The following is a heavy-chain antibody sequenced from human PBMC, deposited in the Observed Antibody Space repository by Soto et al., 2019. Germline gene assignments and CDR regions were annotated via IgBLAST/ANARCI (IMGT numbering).Heavy chain of an antibody. J-gene: IGHJ4*02. CDR2: SHYCGCT. V-gene: IGHV4-39*01. D-gene: IGHD3-22*01. CDR1: GGSISSSSHY. Sequence: SETLSLTCTVSGGSISSSSHYWGWIRQPPGKGLEWIWTSHYCGCTYDNPSLKSRVTVSVDMSKNQFSLKLNSVTAADTALYYCARLLYDSSGYYYFDCWGQGTLVTVS. CDR3: ARLLYDSSGYYYFDC.